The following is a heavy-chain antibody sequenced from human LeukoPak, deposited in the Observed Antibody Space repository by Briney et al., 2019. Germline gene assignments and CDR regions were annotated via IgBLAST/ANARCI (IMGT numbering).Heavy chain of an antibody. J-gene: IGHJ6*02. CDR3: ARRGPGYCSTTSCLYHYYGMDV. V-gene: IGHV4-59*08. CDR1: GFNVISNY. Sequence: GSLRLSCAASGFNVISNYMSWIRQPPGKGLEWIGYIYYSGTTNYNPSLKSRVTISVDTSKNQFSLKLTSVTAADPAVYYCARRGPGYCSTTSCLYHYYGMDVWGQGTTVTVSS. D-gene: IGHD2-2*01. CDR2: IYYSGTT.